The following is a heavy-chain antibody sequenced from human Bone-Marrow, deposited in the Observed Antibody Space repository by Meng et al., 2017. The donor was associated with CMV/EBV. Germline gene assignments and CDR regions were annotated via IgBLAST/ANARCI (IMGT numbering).Heavy chain of an antibody. CDR1: GYTFTGYY. V-gene: IGHV1-2*02. Sequence: ASVKVSCKASGYTFTGYYIHWVRQAPGQGLEWMGWINPNSGGTHYAQKFQGRVTITADKSTSTAYMELSSLRSEDTAVYYCARGYYDSSGYYSGRYFDYWGQGTLVTVSS. CDR3: ARGYYDSSGYYSGRYFDY. D-gene: IGHD3-22*01. CDR2: INPNSGGT. J-gene: IGHJ4*02.